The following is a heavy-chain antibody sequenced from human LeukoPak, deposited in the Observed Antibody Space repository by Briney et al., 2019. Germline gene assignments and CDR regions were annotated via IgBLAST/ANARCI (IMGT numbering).Heavy chain of an antibody. CDR1: GYTFTSYG. D-gene: IGHD3-3*01. CDR2: ISAYNGNT. CDR3: ARELYDFWSGTKRNAFDI. V-gene: IGHV1-18*01. Sequence: ASVKVSCKGSGYTFTSYGISWVRQAPGQGLEWMGWISAYNGNTNYAQKLQGRVTMTTDTSTSTAYMELRSLRSDDTAVYYCARELYDFWSGTKRNAFDIWGQGTMVTVSS. J-gene: IGHJ3*02.